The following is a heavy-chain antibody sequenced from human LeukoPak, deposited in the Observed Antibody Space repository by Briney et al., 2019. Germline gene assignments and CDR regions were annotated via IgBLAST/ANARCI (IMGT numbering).Heavy chain of an antibody. V-gene: IGHV3-7*01. CDR2: INQDGSER. CDR3: ARDGHQQQWLQGGPPSAMDV. D-gene: IGHD5-18*01. Sequence: GGSLRLSCSASGFIFSSYWMSWVRHAPGKGLEWVANINQDGSERYYVYSVNGRFTISRDNAKNSLHQQMDSVTAEDTAVFYCARDGHQQQWLQGGPPSAMDVWGQGTTVTVSS. CDR1: GFIFSSYW. J-gene: IGHJ6*02.